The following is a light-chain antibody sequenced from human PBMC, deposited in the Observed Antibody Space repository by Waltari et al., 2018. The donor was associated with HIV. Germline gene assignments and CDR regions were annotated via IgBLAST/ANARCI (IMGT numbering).Light chain of an antibody. Sequence: QSALTQPASVSGSPGQSITISCSATNSDVVGYNYVSWSQQHPGKAPKLIIFDVSHRPSGISNRFSGSKSGNTASLTISGLQAEDEADYYCSSYTRSTTLDAVFGTGTKVSVL. V-gene: IGLV2-14*03. CDR1: NSDVVGYNY. CDR3: SSYTRSTTLDAV. J-gene: IGLJ1*01. CDR2: DVS.